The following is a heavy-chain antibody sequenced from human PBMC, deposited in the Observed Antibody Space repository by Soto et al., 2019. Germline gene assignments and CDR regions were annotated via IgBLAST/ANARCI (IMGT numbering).Heavy chain of an antibody. CDR1: GGSISSSSYY. Sequence: SETLSLTCTVSGGSISSSSYYWGWIRQPPGKGLEWIGSIYYSGSTYYNPSLKSRVTISVDTSKNQFSLKLSSVTAADTAVYYCARHPSMYSGSYHSFFDYWGQGTLVTVSS. CDR3: ARHPSMYSGSYHSFFDY. J-gene: IGHJ4*02. V-gene: IGHV4-39*01. CDR2: IYYSGST. D-gene: IGHD1-26*01.